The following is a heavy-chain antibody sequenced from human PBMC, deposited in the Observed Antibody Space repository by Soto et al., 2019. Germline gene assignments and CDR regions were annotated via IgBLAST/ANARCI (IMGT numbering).Heavy chain of an antibody. CDR2: ISGSGDST. Sequence: EVQLLESGGGLVQPGGSLRLSCAASGFTFSSYAMRWVRQAPVKGLEWVSAISGSGDSTYYADSVKGGFTISRDNSKNTPYMQMNSLRAEDTAVYYCARRGSGSDYDYWGQGTLVTVSS. V-gene: IGHV3-23*01. J-gene: IGHJ4*02. CDR3: ARRGSGSDYDY. D-gene: IGHD1-26*01. CDR1: GFTFSSYA.